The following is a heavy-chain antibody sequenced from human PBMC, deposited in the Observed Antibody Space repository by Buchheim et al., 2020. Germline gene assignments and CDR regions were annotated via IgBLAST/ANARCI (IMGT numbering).Heavy chain of an antibody. Sequence: EVQLVESGGGLVQPGGSLRLSCAASGFTFSSYAMSWVRQAPGKGLEWVSAISGRGGSTYYADSVKGRFTIARDNSKNTLYLQMDSLRAEDTAVYYCAKDPAVREVVPAATPWFDPWGQGTL. CDR1: GFTFSSYA. V-gene: IGHV3-23*04. CDR2: ISGRGGST. D-gene: IGHD2-2*01. J-gene: IGHJ5*02. CDR3: AKDPAVREVVPAATPWFDP.